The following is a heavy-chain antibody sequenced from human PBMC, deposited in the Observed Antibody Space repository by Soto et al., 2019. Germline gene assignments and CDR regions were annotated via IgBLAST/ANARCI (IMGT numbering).Heavy chain of an antibody. Sequence: GASVKVSCKASGGTFSSYAISWVRQAPGQGLEWMGGIIPIFGTANYAQKFQGGVTITADKSTSTAYMELSSLRSEDTAVYYCARGTGYYDSSGYYLLYWGQGTLVTVSS. D-gene: IGHD3-22*01. CDR1: GGTFSSYA. CDR3: ARGTGYYDSSGYYLLY. J-gene: IGHJ4*02. CDR2: IIPIFGTA. V-gene: IGHV1-69*06.